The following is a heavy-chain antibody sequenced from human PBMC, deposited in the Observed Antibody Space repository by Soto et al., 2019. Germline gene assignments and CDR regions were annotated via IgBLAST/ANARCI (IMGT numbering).Heavy chain of an antibody. V-gene: IGHV4-31*03. CDR3: ARYRISGSWSKFDY. CDR2: IYYNGST. J-gene: IGHJ4*02. D-gene: IGHD6-13*01. Sequence: QVLLQESSPGLMKPSQTLSLTCTVSGLTISSASYYWSWIRQHPGKGLEWVGNIYYNGSTYYSPSLKSRVTLWVDTSKNQFSLRLASVTAADTAVYYCARYRISGSWSKFDYWGQGTLVTVSS. CDR1: GLTISSASYY.